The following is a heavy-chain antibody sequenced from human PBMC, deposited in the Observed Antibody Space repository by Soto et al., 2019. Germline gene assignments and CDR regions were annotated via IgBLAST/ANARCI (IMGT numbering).Heavy chain of an antibody. CDR1: GGSISSYY. CDR3: ARAGIWFGELSHPSYFDY. Sequence: SETLSLTCTVSGGSISSYYWSWIRQPPGKGLEWIGYIYYSGSTNYNPSLKSRVTISVDTSKNQFSLKLSSVTAADTAVYYCARAGIWFGELSHPSYFDYWGQGNLVTISS. D-gene: IGHD3-10*01. CDR2: IYYSGST. V-gene: IGHV4-59*01. J-gene: IGHJ4*02.